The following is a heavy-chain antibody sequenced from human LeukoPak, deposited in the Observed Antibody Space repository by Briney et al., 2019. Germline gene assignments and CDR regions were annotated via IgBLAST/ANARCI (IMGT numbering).Heavy chain of an antibody. J-gene: IGHJ4*02. D-gene: IGHD6-19*01. CDR3: ARNIVVAGPTFDY. CDR2: ISGSDGST. V-gene: IGHV3-23*01. Sequence: GGSLRLSCAASGFTFSSYAMSWVRQAPGKGLEWVSGISGSDGSTNYADSVKGRFTISRENSKNTLYLQMNSLRAEDTAVYYCARNIVVAGPTFDYWGQGTLVTVSS. CDR1: GFTFSSYA.